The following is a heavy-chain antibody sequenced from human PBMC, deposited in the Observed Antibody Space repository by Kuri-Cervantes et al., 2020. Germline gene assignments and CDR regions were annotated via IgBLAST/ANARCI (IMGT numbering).Heavy chain of an antibody. D-gene: IGHD3-3*01. CDR3: ACFVEGDAFDI. CDR1: GYTFTSYD. CDR2: INPNSGGT. J-gene: IGHJ3*02. Sequence: ASVKVSCKASGYTFTSYDINWVRQATGQGLEWMGWINPNSGGTNYAQKFQGWVTMTRDTSISTAYMELSSLTSEDTAVYYCACFVEGDAFDIWGQGTMVTVSS. V-gene: IGHV1-2*04.